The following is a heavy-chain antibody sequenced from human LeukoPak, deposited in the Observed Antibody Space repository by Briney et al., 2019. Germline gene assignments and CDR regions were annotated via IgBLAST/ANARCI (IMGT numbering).Heavy chain of an antibody. Sequence: SETLSLTCAVYGGSFSGYYWSWIRQPPGKGLEWIGEINHSGSTNYNPSLKSRVTISVDTSKNQFSLKLSSVTAADTAAYYCASTTGDYWGQGTLVTVSS. CDR2: INHSGST. CDR1: GGSFSGYY. D-gene: IGHD1-26*01. V-gene: IGHV4-34*01. J-gene: IGHJ4*02. CDR3: ASTTGDY.